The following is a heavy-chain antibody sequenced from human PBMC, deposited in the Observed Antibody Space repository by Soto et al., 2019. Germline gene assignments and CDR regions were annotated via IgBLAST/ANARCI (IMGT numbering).Heavy chain of an antibody. CDR3: VREEKIAAPQLDY. Sequence: PSETLSLTCTVSGGAIKSSDYHYICTGGGPEKGLVLVGYIHKSGTFFYTPSLRSRVTVTLDTSRSQFSLTLASVTAADTAVYYCVREEKIAAPQLDYWGQGITVTVSS. CDR1: GGAIKSSDYH. D-gene: IGHD6-6*01. CDR2: IHKSGTF. J-gene: IGHJ4*02. V-gene: IGHV4-30-4*01.